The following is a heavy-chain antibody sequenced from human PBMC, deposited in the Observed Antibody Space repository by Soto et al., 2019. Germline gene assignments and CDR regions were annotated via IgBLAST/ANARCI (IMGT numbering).Heavy chain of an antibody. V-gene: IGHV3-30-3*01. J-gene: IGHJ4*02. Sequence: QVQLVESGGGVVQPGRSLRLSCAASGFTFSSDAMHWVRQAPGNGLEWVAVISYHGSDKYYADSVKGQYTISRDNSKNTLYLQVNSLRAEDTAVYYCARSMYYYDTSDYLDHWGQGTLVTVAS. CDR3: ARSMYYYDTSDYLDH. CDR2: ISYHGSDK. CDR1: GFTFSSDA. D-gene: IGHD3-22*01.